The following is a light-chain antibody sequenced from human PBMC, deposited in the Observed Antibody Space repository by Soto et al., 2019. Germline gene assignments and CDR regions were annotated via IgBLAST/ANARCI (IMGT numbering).Light chain of an antibody. Sequence: VLTKSNVTLSLSPGEGANLSCRASQSVSSTHLAWYQQKRGQPPRLLIYGASSRATGTPGRFSGSGSGTDFTLTITRLEPEDFAVYYCQQYGSSPQTFGQGTKVDIK. CDR3: QQYGSSPQT. J-gene: IGKJ1*01. V-gene: IGKV3-20*01. CDR1: QSVSSTH. CDR2: GAS.